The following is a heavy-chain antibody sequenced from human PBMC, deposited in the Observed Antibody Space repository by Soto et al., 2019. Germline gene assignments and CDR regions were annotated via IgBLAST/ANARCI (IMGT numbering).Heavy chain of an antibody. CDR2: IYYSGST. D-gene: IGHD4-4*01. CDR3: ASSYSNYALIDYYYSGMDV. CDR1: GGSISSYY. Sequence: PSETLSLPCTVSGGSISSYYCSWIRQPPGKGLEWIGYIYYSGSTNYNPSLKSRVTISVDTSKNQFSLKLSSVTAADTAVYYCASSYSNYALIDYYYSGMDVWGQGTTVTVSS. V-gene: IGHV4-59*01. J-gene: IGHJ6*02.